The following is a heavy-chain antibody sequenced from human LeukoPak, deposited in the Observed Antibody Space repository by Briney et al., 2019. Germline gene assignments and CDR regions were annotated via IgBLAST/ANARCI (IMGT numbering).Heavy chain of an antibody. Sequence: GGSLRLSCAASGFNFNDYAMHWVRRAPGKGLEWVSGISWNGGSIGCADSVKGRFTISRDNARNSVFLQMNSLRVDDTAVYYCARDVPLYDKYWGVDNWGQGTLTTVAS. D-gene: IGHD3-16*02. CDR1: GFNFNDYA. CDR2: ISWNGGSI. V-gene: IGHV3-9*01. J-gene: IGHJ4*02. CDR3: ARDVPLYDKYWGVDN.